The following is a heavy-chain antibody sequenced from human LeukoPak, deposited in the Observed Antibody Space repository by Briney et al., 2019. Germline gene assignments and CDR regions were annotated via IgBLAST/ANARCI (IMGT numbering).Heavy chain of an antibody. J-gene: IGHJ3*02. Sequence: SETLSLTCTVSGGSISSSSYYWGWIRQPPGKGLEWIGSIYYSGSTYYNPSLKSRVTISVDTSKNQFSLKLSSVTAADTAVYYCARVSCGGDCIGGDAFDIWGQGTMVTVSS. CDR2: IYYSGST. CDR1: GGSISSSSYY. V-gene: IGHV4-39*07. D-gene: IGHD2-21*02. CDR3: ARVSCGGDCIGGDAFDI.